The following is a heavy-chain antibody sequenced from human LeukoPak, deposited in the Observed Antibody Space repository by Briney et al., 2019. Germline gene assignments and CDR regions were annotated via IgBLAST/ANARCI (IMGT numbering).Heavy chain of an antibody. Sequence: GGSLRLSCAASGFTFSSYSMNWVRQAPGKGLEWVSSISSSSSYIYYADSVKGRFTISRDNAKNSLYLQMNSLRAEDTAVYYCARVIGEMATIVGYFDYWGQGTLVTVSS. CDR3: ARVIGEMATIVGYFDY. D-gene: IGHD5-24*01. V-gene: IGHV3-21*01. J-gene: IGHJ4*02. CDR2: ISSSSSYI. CDR1: GFTFSSYS.